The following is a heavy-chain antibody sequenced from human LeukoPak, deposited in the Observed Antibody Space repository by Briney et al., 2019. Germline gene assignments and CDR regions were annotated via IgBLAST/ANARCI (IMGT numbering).Heavy chain of an antibody. D-gene: IGHD6-13*01. Sequence: PGGFLRLSCAASGFTFSSFAMNWVRQAPGKGLEWVSTMSGDATSTYYADSVKGRFTISRDNSKNTLYLQMNSLRAEDTAVYYCAKRTSGSSWYSSDYWGQGTLVTVSS. CDR3: AKRTSGSSWYSSDY. CDR1: GFTFSSFA. CDR2: MSGDATST. J-gene: IGHJ4*02. V-gene: IGHV3-23*01.